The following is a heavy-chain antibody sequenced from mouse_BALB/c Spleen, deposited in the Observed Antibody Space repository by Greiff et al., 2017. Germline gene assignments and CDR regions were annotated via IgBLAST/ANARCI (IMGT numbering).Heavy chain of an antibody. Sequence: VQLQQPGAELVKPGASVKLSCKASGYTFTSYWMHWVKQRPGQGLEWIGEIDPSDSYTNYNQKFKGKATLTVDKSSSTAYMQLSSLTSEDSAVYYCARGDYYGYFDYWGQGTTLTVSS. D-gene: IGHD1-1*01. V-gene: IGHV1-69*02. CDR1: GYTFTSYW. J-gene: IGHJ2*01. CDR3: ARGDYYGYFDY. CDR2: IDPSDSYT.